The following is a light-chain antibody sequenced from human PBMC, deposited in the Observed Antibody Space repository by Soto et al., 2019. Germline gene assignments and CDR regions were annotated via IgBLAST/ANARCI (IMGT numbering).Light chain of an antibody. J-gene: IGLJ2*01. CDR3: SSYTSSSTLEGV. V-gene: IGLV2-14*01. CDR2: DVS. Sequence: QSVLTQPASVSGSPGQSITISCTGTSSDVGGYNYVSWYQQHPGKAPKLMIYDVSNRPSGVSNRFSGFKSGNTASLTISGLQAEDEADYYCSSYTSSSTLEGVFGGGTKLTVL. CDR1: SSDVGGYNY.